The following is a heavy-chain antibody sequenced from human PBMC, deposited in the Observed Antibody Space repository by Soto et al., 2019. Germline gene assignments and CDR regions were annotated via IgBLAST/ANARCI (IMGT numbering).Heavy chain of an antibody. CDR2: IYYSGST. V-gene: IGHV4-39*01. Sequence: QLQLQESGPGLVKPSETLSLTCTVSGGSISSSSYYWGWIRQPPGKGLEWIGSIYYSGSTYYNPSLKSRVTISVDTSKNQFSLKLSSVTAADTAVYYCVRHVHLAARPSWFDPWGQGTLVTVSS. J-gene: IGHJ5*02. D-gene: IGHD6-6*01. CDR3: VRHVHLAARPSWFDP. CDR1: GGSISSSSYY.